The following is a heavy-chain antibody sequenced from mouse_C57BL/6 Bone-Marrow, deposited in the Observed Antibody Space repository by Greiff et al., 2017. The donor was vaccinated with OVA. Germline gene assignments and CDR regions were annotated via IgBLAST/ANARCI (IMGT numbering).Heavy chain of an antibody. Sequence: EVQLQQSGAELVRPGASVKLSCTASGFNIKDDYMHWVKQRPEQGLEWIGWIDPENGDTEYASKFQGKATITADTSSNTAYLQLSSLTSEDTAVYYCTTGESTVASLDYWGQGTTLTVSS. D-gene: IGHD1-1*01. CDR2: IDPENGDT. V-gene: IGHV14-4*01. J-gene: IGHJ2*01. CDR1: GFNIKDDY. CDR3: TTGESTVASLDY.